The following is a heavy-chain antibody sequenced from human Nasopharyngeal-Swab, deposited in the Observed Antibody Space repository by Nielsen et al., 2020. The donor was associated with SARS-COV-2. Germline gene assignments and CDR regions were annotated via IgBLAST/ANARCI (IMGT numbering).Heavy chain of an antibody. D-gene: IGHD2-15*01. CDR2: ISGSGGST. J-gene: IGHJ4*02. Sequence: GRQAPGKGREWVSAISGSGGSTYYADSVKGRFTIPRDKSKNTLYLQMNSLRAEDTAVYYCATDIVVVVAATPRTNYWGQGTLVTVSS. CDR3: ATDIVVVVAATPRTNY. V-gene: IGHV3-23*01.